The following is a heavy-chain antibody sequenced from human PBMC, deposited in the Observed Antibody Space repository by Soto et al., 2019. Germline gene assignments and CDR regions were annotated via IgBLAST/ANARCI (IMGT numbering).Heavy chain of an antibody. CDR2: INHSGST. CDR1: GGTFSGYY. J-gene: IGHJ1*01. CDR3: ARAVFLGYCSGGSCVAEYFQP. Sequence: PSETLSLTCAVYGGTFSGYYWSWIRQPPGKGLEWIGEINHSGSTNYNPSLKSRVTISVDTSKNQFSLKLSSVTAADTAVYYCARAVFLGYCSGGSCVAEYFQPWGQGTLVTVS. V-gene: IGHV4-34*01. D-gene: IGHD2-15*01.